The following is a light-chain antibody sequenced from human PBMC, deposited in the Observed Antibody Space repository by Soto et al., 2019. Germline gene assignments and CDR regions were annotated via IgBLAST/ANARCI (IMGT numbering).Light chain of an antibody. CDR3: AACDYSLSAYG. CDR1: SSDVGAYNY. J-gene: IGLJ1*01. Sequence: QSVLTQPPSASGSPGQSVTISCTGTSSDVGAYNYVSWYQQHPGKAPKLMIYEVSKRPAGVPDRFSGSKSGTSASLTISGPQSEDEAYHYCAACDYSLSAYGFGTGTKVTVL. V-gene: IGLV2-8*01. CDR2: EVS.